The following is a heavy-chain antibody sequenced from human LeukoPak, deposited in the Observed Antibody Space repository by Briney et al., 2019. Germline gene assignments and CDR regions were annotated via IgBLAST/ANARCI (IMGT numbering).Heavy chain of an antibody. J-gene: IGHJ4*02. D-gene: IGHD3-10*01. CDR3: AKSRATGTYPGRFDY. V-gene: IGHV3-23*01. CDR1: ALSFSSHV. Sequence: GGSLRLSCAASALSFSSHVMSWVHQAPGGGLEWVSSLRGSGKYTFYADSVKGRFTSSRDNSRNELFLQMNSLTSGDTAEYYCAKSRATGTYPGRFDYWGLGILVTVSS. CDR2: LRGSGKYT.